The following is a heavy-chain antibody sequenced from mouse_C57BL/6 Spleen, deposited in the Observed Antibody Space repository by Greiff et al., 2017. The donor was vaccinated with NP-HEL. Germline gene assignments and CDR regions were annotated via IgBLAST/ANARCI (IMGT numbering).Heavy chain of an antibody. CDR2: IWSGGST. V-gene: IGHV2-2*01. D-gene: IGHD2-4*01. CDR1: GFSLTSYG. CDR3: ARNEGLRRTGFDY. J-gene: IGHJ2*01. Sequence: QVQLQQSGPGLVQPSQCLSITCTASGFSLTSYGVHWVRQSPGKGLEWLGVIWSGGSTDYNAAFISRLSISKDNSKSKVFFKMNSLQADDTAIYYCARNEGLRRTGFDYWGQGTTLTVSS.